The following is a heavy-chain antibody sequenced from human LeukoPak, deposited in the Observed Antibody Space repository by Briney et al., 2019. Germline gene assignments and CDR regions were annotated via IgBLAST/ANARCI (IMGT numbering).Heavy chain of an antibody. CDR1: GGSISSSNW. CDR2: IYHSGST. D-gene: IGHD5-12*01. CDR3: ARDRPGYDAFDI. Sequence: ETPSLTCAVSGGSISSSNWWSWVRPPPGKGLEWIGEIYHSGSTNYNPSLKSRVTISVDKSKNQFSLKLSSVTAADTAVYYCARDRPGYDAFDIWGRGTIDPVSS. V-gene: IGHV4-4*02. J-gene: IGHJ3*02.